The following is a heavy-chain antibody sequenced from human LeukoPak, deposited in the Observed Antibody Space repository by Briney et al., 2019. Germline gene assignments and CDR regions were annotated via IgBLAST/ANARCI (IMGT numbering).Heavy chain of an antibody. CDR3: ARGDGVVVPGAIGLSYYYYGMDV. D-gene: IGHD2-2*02. CDR2: IYYSGST. V-gene: IGHV4-31*03. J-gene: IGHJ6*02. Sequence: SETLSLTCTVSGGSISSGGYYWSWIRQHPGKGLEWIGYIYYSGSTYYNPSLKSRVTISVDTSKNQFSLKLSSVTAADTAVYYCARGDGVVVPGAIGLSYYYYGMDVWGQGTTVTVSS. CDR1: GGSISSGGYY.